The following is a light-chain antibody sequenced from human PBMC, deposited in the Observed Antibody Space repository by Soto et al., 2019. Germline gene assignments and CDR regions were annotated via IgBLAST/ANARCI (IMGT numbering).Light chain of an antibody. CDR3: SSYKSINTRG. CDR1: SSDVGGYNY. J-gene: IGLJ3*02. CDR2: EVS. Sequence: QSALTQPASVSGSPGQSSTFSCTGTSSDVGGYNYVSWYQQHPGKAPKLMIYEVSYRPPGVSDRFSGSKSGNTASLTISGLQAEDEADYYCSSYKSINTRGFGGGTQLTVL. V-gene: IGLV2-14*01.